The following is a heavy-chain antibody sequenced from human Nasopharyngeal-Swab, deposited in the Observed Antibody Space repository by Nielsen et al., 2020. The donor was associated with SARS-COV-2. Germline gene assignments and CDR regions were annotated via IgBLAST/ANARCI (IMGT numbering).Heavy chain of an antibody. V-gene: IGHV3-23*01. CDR1: GFTFSSYG. CDR2: ISGSGGST. J-gene: IGHJ6*02. Sequence: GGSLRLSCAASGFTFSSYGMSWVRQAPGKGLEWVSAISGSGGSTYYADSVKGRFTISRDNSKNTLYLQMNSLRAEDTAVYYCANSWYDYYYGMDVWGQGTTVTVSS. CDR3: ANSWYDYYYGMDV. D-gene: IGHD6-13*01.